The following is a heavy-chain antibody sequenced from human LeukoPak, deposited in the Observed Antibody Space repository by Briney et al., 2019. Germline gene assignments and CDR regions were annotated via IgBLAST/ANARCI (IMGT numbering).Heavy chain of an antibody. CDR3: ARVSRVGGPPHMDV. D-gene: IGHD3-3*01. CDR1: RFSVSGIT. V-gene: IGHV3-30*04. J-gene: IGHJ6*02. CDR2: ISSDGSND. Sequence: GGSLRLSCAASRFSVSGITMHWVRQAPGKGLEWVAVISSDGSNDYYVDPVKGRFTISRDNSKNTLFLQMNSLRAEDTAVYYCARVSRVGGPPHMDVWGQGTTVIVSS.